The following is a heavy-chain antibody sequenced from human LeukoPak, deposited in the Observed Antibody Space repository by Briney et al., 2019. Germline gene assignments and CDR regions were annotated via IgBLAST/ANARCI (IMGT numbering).Heavy chain of an antibody. CDR1: VYTFTNYG. CDR3: ARGWLQPYWYFDL. Sequence: GASVKVSCKASVYTFTNYGIIWVRQAPGQGLEWMGWISVYNGNTNYAQKLQGRVTMTTDTSTSTAYMELRSLRSDDTAVYYCARGWLQPYWYFDLWGRGTLVTVSS. CDR2: ISVYNGNT. D-gene: IGHD5-24*01. V-gene: IGHV1-18*01. J-gene: IGHJ2*01.